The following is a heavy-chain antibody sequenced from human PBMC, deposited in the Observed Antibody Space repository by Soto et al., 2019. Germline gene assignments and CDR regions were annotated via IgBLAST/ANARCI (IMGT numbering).Heavy chain of an antibody. D-gene: IGHD6-6*01. J-gene: IGHJ6*02. CDR2: ISYDGSNK. CDR3: EKTTITSIVGGGAARGTPNRNYYYYGMDV. CDR1: GFTFSSYG. V-gene: IGHV3-30*18. Sequence: QVQLVESGGGVVQPGRSLRLSCAASGFTFSSYGMHWVRQAPGKGLEWVAVISYDGSNKYYADSVKGRFTISRDNSKNPLYPAMHSLRAEDPAVYYCEKTTITSIVGGGAARGTPNRNYYYYGMDVWGQGTKVTVSS.